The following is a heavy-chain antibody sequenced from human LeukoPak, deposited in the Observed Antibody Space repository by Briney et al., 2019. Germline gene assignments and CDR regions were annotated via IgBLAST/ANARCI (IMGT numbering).Heavy chain of an antibody. CDR1: GYTFMVHY. Sequence: GASVTVSFTASGYTFMVHYIHWLRQAPGQGLEWMGWINPNNGDTKYAQKFQGRVSMTRDASITTAYMEMSRVTSDDTALYYCACEYKYDRSGANAFDIWGQGTMVTVSS. J-gene: IGHJ3*02. D-gene: IGHD3-22*01. V-gene: IGHV1-2*02. CDR3: ACEYKYDRSGANAFDI. CDR2: INPNNGDT.